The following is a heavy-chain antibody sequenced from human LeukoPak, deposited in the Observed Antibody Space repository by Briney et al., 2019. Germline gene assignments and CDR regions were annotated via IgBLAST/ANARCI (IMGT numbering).Heavy chain of an antibody. CDR3: AKGFREGGALDY. CDR2: ISYDGSNK. CDR1: GFTFSSYG. J-gene: IGHJ4*02. Sequence: AGGSLRLSCAASGFTFSSYGMHWVRQAPGKGLEWVAVISYDGSNKYYADSVKGRFTISRDNSKNTLYLQMNSLGAEDTAVYYCAKGFREGGALDYWGQGTLVTVSS. V-gene: IGHV3-30*18. D-gene: IGHD3-16*01.